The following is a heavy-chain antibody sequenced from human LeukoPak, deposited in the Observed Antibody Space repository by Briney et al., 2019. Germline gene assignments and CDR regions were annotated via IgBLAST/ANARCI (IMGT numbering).Heavy chain of an antibody. CDR1: GFTFRSYW. CDR3: VRGYYSGSYDS. V-gene: IGHV3-74*01. Sequence: GGSLRLSCAASGFTFRSYWMHWVRQAPGKGLVWVSRISNDGSATYYADSVKGRLTISRDNAKNTLYLQMNSLRAEDTAVYYCVRGYYSGSYDSWGQGTLVTVSS. J-gene: IGHJ5*01. D-gene: IGHD3-10*01. CDR2: ISNDGSAT.